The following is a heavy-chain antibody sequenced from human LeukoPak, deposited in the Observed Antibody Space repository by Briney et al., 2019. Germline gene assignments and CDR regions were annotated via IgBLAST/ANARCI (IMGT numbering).Heavy chain of an antibody. CDR3: AREGGIAAAGNFDY. CDR2: TYYRSKWYN. V-gene: IGHV6-1*01. D-gene: IGHD6-13*01. J-gene: IGHJ4*02. CDR1: GGSVSSNSAA. Sequence: SQTLSLTCAISGGSVSSNSAAWNRIRQSPSRGLEWLGRTYYRSKWYNDYAVSVKSRITINPDTSKNQFSLQLNSVTPEDTAVYYCAREGGIAAAGNFDYWGQGTLVTVSS.